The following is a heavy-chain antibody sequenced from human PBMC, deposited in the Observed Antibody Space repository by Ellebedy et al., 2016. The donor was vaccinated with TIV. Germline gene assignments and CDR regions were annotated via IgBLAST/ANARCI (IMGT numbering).Heavy chain of an antibody. J-gene: IGHJ4*02. V-gene: IGHV3-33*03. Sequence: PGGSLRLSCAASGFTFRNYGMHWVRQAPGKGPEWVAVIATDGSKEYYADSVKGRFTISRDNSKNTLYLQMNSPRVEDTAVYFCAKDHDASAYHPLSTGVLDYWGQGSLVTVSS. CDR2: IATDGSKE. D-gene: IGHD3-22*01. CDR1: GFTFRNYG. CDR3: AKDHDASAYHPLSTGVLDY.